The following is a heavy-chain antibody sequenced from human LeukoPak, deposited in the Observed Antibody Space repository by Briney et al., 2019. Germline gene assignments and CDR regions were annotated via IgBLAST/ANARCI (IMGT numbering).Heavy chain of an antibody. CDR2: ISSRSSTI. CDR1: GFTFSSYI. J-gene: IGHJ6*03. CDR3: ARDGEESYNYYYMDV. D-gene: IGHD3-10*01. Sequence: GGSLRLSCAASGFTFSSYIMNWVRQAPGKGLEWVSYISSRSSTIYYADSVKGRFTISRDNAKNSLYLQMNSLRDEDTAVYYCARDGEESYNYYYMDVWGKGTPVTVSS. V-gene: IGHV3-48*02.